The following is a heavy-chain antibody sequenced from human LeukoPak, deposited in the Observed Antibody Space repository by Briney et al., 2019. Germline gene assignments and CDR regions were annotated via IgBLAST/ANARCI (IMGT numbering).Heavy chain of an antibody. J-gene: IGHJ4*02. CDR1: GFTFSSYA. CDR2: ISYDGSNK. V-gene: IGHV3-30-3*01. CDR3: TTGTLLEWLHYFDY. D-gene: IGHD3-3*01. Sequence: GGSLRLSCAASGFTFSSYAMHWVRQAPGKGLEWVAVISYDGSNKYYADSVKGRFTISRDNSKNTLYLQMNSLRAEDTAVYYCTTGTLLEWLHYFDYWGQGTLVTVSS.